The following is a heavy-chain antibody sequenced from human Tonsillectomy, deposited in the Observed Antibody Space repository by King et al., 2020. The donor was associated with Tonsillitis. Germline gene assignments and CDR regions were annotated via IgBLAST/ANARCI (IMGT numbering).Heavy chain of an antibody. CDR2: ISGSGDST. V-gene: IGHV3-23*04. D-gene: IGHD4/OR15-4a*01. Sequence: EVQLVESGGDLVQPGGSLRLSCAASGFSFSDYAMSWVRQTPGMGLEWVSSISGSGDSTYYADSVKGRFAISRDNSKSTLYLQMSTVRVEDTAQYYCAKGWIPRVDGALFQNWGQGTLVTVSS. J-gene: IGHJ1*01. CDR1: GFSFSDYA. CDR3: AKGWIPRVDGALFQN.